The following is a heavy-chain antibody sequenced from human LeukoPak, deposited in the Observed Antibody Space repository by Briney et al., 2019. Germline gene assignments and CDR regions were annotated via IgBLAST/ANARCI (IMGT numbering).Heavy chain of an antibody. CDR3: ARHPRGLGHSSGSPRWSERTRSGFDY. V-gene: IGHV4-4*02. CDR1: GGSISSRNW. Sequence: SETLSLTCAVSGGSISSRNWWSWVRQPPGKGLEWIGEIYHSGSTNYNPSLKTRVTISVDKSKNQFSLKLSSVTAADTAVYYCARHPRGLGHSSGSPRWSERTRSGFDYWGQGTLVTVSS. CDR2: IYHSGST. J-gene: IGHJ4*02. D-gene: IGHD6-19*01.